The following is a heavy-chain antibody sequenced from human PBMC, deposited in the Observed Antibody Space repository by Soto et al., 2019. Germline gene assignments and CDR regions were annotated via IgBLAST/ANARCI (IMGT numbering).Heavy chain of an antibody. J-gene: IGHJ6*02. D-gene: IGHD2-8*01. V-gene: IGHV3-23*01. CDR3: AKTRGAMIYAISVYGMDV. CDR1: GFSFSSFA. CDR2: ISGSADST. Sequence: EVQLLESGGGFIHPGGSLRLSCAASGFSFSSFAMNWVRQAPGKGLEWVSIISGSADSTFYAYSVKGQFTISRDNSKSTLYLQINSLRAEDTAVYYCAKTRGAMIYAISVYGMDVWGQGTTVTVSS.